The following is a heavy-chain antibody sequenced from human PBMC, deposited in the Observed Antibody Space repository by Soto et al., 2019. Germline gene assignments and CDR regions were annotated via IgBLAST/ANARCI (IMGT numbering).Heavy chain of an antibody. CDR1: GGSISSYY. Sequence: LSLTSTVSGGSISSYYWSWIRQPPGKGLEWIGYIYYSGSTNYNPSLKSRVTISVDTSKNQFSLKLSSVTAADTAAYYCARDPVVRGMDWFDPWGQGTLVTAPQ. V-gene: IGHV4-59*01. J-gene: IGHJ5*02. CDR3: ARDPVVRGMDWFDP. CDR2: IYYSGST. D-gene: IGHD3-10*01.